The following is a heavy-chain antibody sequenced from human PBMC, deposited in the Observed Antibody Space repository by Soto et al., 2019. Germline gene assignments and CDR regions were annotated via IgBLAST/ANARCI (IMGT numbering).Heavy chain of an antibody. D-gene: IGHD1-26*01. J-gene: IGHJ4*02. V-gene: IGHV1-69*13. CDR1: GGTFSSYA. CDR3: AREKGGYSGSYWGGRPFDY. Sequence: ASVKVSCKASGGTFSSYAISWVRQAPGQGLEWMGGIIPIFGTANYAQKFQGRVTITADESTSTAYMELSSLRSEDTAVYYCAREKGGYSGSYWGGRPFDYWGQGTLVTVSS. CDR2: IIPIFGTA.